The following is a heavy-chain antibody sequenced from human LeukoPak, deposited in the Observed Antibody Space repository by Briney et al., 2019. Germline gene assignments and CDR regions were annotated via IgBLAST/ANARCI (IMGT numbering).Heavy chain of an antibody. D-gene: IGHD3-3*01. CDR1: GGTFSSYA. V-gene: IGHV1-69*13. CDR2: IIPIFGTA. J-gene: IGHJ4*02. Sequence: SVKVSCEASGGTFSSYAISWVRQAPGQGLEWMGGIIPIFGTANYAQKFQGRVTITADESTSTAYMELSSLRSEDMAVYYCASQGYDFWSGYYRPPYYWGQGTLVTVSS. CDR3: ASQGYDFWSGYYRPPYY.